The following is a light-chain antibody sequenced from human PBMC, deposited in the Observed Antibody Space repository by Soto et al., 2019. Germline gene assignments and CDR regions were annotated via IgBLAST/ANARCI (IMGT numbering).Light chain of an antibody. CDR3: QQYGSSPWT. CDR1: QSVPNNN. V-gene: IGKV3-20*01. Sequence: EIVLTQSPGTLSLSPGERATLSCRASQSVPNNNLAWYQQKPGQAPRVLIYGASSGATFTPDRFSGCGSGADFTLTISRLETEDFAVYYCQQYGSSPWTFGQGTKVEMK. J-gene: IGKJ1*01. CDR2: GAS.